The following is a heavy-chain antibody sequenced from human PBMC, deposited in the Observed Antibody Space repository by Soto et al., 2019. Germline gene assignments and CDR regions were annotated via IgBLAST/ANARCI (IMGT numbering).Heavy chain of an antibody. V-gene: IGHV3-30*03. CDR1: GFTFSSYG. J-gene: IGHJ6*02. D-gene: IGHD3-10*01. CDR3: ASLAYGSGSYYYYYGMDV. CDR2: ISYDGSNK. Sequence: HPWGSLRLSCAASGFTFSSYGMHWVRQAPGKGLEWVAVISYDGSNKYYADSVKGRFTISRDNSKNTLYLQMNSLRAEDTAVYYCASLAYGSGSYYYYYGMDVWGQGTTVTVSX.